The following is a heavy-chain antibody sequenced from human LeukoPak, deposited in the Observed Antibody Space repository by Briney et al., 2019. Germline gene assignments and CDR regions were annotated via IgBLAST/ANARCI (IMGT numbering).Heavy chain of an antibody. D-gene: IGHD2-15*01. J-gene: IGHJ4*02. CDR1: GGSISSSSYY. CDR3: ARGSGDTPRTDY. V-gene: IGHV4-39*07. CDR2: IYYSGST. Sequence: SETLSLTCTVSGGSISSSSYYWGWIRQPPGKGLEWIGSIYYSGSTYYNPSLKSRVTMSVDTSKNQFSLKLSSVTAADTAVYYCARGSGDTPRTDYWGQGTLVTVSS.